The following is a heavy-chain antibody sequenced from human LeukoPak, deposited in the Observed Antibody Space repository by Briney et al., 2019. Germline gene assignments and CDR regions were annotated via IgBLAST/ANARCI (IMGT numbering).Heavy chain of an antibody. CDR3: ARDLGGGGIFDY. CDR1: GFSFSSYS. J-gene: IGHJ4*02. Sequence: GGSLRLSCAASGFSFSSYSMNWVRQAPGKGLEWVSSISSSSSYIYYADSVKGRFTTSRDNAKNSLYLQMNSLRSEDTAVYYCARDLGGGGIFDYWGQGTLVTVSS. D-gene: IGHD3-16*01. CDR2: ISSSSSYI. V-gene: IGHV3-21*01.